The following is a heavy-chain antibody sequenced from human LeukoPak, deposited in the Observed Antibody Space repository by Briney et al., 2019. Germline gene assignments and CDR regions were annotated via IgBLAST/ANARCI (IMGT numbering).Heavy chain of an antibody. CDR1: GFTFTSYA. CDR3: AKDPLVSSQEYFDY. V-gene: IGHV3-23*01. Sequence: GGSLRLSCAASGFTFTSYAMSWVRQAPGKRLEWVSAISGSGGSTYCAESVKGRFTISRDNSKNTLYLQMNSLRAEDTAVYYCAKDPLVSSQEYFDYWGQGTLVTVSS. J-gene: IGHJ4*02. D-gene: IGHD2-2*01. CDR2: ISGSGGST.